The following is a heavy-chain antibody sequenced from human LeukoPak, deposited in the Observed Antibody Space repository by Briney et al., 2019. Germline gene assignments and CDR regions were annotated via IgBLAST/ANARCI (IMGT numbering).Heavy chain of an antibody. CDR3: ARRIAAAGTGN. CDR2: INHSGST. D-gene: IGHD6-13*01. J-gene: IGHJ4*02. CDR1: GGSFSGYY. Sequence: PSETLSLTCAVYGGSFSGYYWSWIRQPPGKGLVWIGEINHSGSTNYNPSLKSRVTISVDTSKNQFSLKLSSVTAADTAVYYCARRIAAAGTGNWGQGTLVTVSS. V-gene: IGHV4-34*01.